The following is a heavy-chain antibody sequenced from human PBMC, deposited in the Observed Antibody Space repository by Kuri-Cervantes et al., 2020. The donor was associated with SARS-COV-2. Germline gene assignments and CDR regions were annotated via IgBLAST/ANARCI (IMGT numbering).Heavy chain of an antibody. D-gene: IGHD4-23*01. J-gene: IGHJ6*04. Sequence: GSLRLSCAVYGGPFSGYYWSWSRQHPGKGLEWIGEINHSGSTNYNPSLKSRVTISVDMSKNQFSLKLSSVTAADTAVYYCASPGGFLDVWGKGTTVTVSS. CDR2: INHSGST. CDR1: GGPFSGYY. V-gene: IGHV4-34*01. CDR3: ASPGGFLDV.